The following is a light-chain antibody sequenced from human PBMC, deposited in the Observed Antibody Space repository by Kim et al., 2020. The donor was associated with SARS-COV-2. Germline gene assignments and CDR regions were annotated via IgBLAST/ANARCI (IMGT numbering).Light chain of an antibody. V-gene: IGLV10-54*01. CDR2: RNN. J-gene: IGLJ2*01. CDR3: SACDSSLSRVV. CDR1: GNNVGNRG. Sequence: SQTATLTCPWNGNNVGNRGAAWLQQHQGHPPKLLSYRNNNRPSGISERLSSSRSGNTASLTMTGLQPEDEADYYCSACDSSLSRVVFGGGTQLTVL.